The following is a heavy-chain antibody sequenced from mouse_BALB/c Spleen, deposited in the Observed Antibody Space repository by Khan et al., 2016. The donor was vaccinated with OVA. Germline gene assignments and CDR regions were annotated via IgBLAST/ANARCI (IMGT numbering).Heavy chain of an antibody. D-gene: IGHD2-13*01. Sequence: EVQLQESGADLVRSGASVKLSCIASGFNIRHYYLHWVKQRPEQGLEWIGWIDPVNGDTESDPKFQGKATMTADTSSNTAYLPLSSLTSEDTAVYYWTTGGGYAMDDWGQGTSVTVSS. J-gene: IGHJ4*01. CDR2: IDPVNGDT. V-gene: IGHV14-4*02. CDR3: TTGGGYAMDD. CDR1: GFNIRHYY.